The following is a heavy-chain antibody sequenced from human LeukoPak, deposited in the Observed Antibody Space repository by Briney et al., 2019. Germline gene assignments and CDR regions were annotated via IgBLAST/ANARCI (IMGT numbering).Heavy chain of an antibody. CDR2: IHYSGGT. V-gene: IGHV4-61*01. J-gene: IGHJ4*02. Sequence: SETLSLTCTVSGGSVSSGSDYWSWIRQPPGKGLEWIGYIHYSGGTKYNPSLKSRVTMSVDTSKNQFSLKVNSVTAADTAVYYCTRGTVTTAYFDYWGQGILVTVSS. D-gene: IGHD4-17*01. CDR3: TRGTVTTAYFDY. CDR1: GGSVSSGSDY.